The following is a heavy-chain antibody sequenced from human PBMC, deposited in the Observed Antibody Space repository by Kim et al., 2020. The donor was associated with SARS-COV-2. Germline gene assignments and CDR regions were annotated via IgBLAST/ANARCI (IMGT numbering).Heavy chain of an antibody. CDR3: ARVLPQLRVFDY. V-gene: IGHV1-2*02. Sequence: NYAQKFQGRVTITRDTSISTAYMELSRLRSDDTAVYYCARVLPQLRVFDYWGQGTLVTVSS. D-gene: IGHD2-2*01. J-gene: IGHJ4*02.